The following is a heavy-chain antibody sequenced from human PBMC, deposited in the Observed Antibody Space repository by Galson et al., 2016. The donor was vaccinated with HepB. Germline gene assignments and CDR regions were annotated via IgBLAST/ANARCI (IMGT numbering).Heavy chain of an antibody. J-gene: IGHJ4*02. Sequence: SLRLSCAASGITFSSFAMSWVRQAAGKGLEWVSTIRYIDSSNDSPYYADSVKGRFTISRDNSKNMLYLQMNSLRAEDTAVYSWAKVIQPQSIGMTFDYWGQGTLVTVSS. D-gene: IGHD1-20*01. CDR2: IRYIDSSNDSP. V-gene: IGHV3-23*01. CDR3: AKVIQPQSIGMTFDY. CDR1: GITFSSFA.